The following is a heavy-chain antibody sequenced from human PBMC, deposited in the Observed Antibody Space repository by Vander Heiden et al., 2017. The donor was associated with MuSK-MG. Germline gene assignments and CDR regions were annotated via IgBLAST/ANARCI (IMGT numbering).Heavy chain of an antibody. CDR3: SRMLDY. CDR1: GFTFRNNW. V-gene: IGHV3-7*01. J-gene: IGHJ4*02. Sequence: EVQLVESGGGLIQPGGSLRLSCAASGFTFRNNWMDWVRQAQGKGLEWVANINEDGSETNYVGSVTGRFTVSRDNAKNSVYLQMNDLRAEDTAVYYCSRMLDYLGQGALVTVSS. CDR2: INEDGSET.